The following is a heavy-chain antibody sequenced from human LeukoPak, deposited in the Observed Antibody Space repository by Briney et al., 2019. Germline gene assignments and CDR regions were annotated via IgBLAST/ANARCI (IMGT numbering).Heavy chain of an antibody. CDR1: GFTFSSYA. J-gene: IGHJ4*02. D-gene: IGHD3-3*01. Sequence: PGGSLRLSCVASGFTFSSYAMTWVRQAPGKGLEWVSVISRSGGIIYYADSVKGHFTISRDNSKNTLYLQMYSLRAEDTAVYYCAQDGLKDSFGVVIPYYFDYWGQGTLVTVSS. CDR2: ISRSGGII. V-gene: IGHV3-23*01. CDR3: AQDGLKDSFGVVIPYYFDY.